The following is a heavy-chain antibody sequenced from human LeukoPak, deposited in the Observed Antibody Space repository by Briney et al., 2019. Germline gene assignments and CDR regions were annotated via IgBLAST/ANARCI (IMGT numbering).Heavy chain of an antibody. D-gene: IGHD2-15*01. V-gene: IGHV1-18*01. J-gene: IGHJ4*02. CDR1: GYTFTSYV. CDR3: ARSLGGYCSGGSCSEGDY. CDR2: ISAYNGNT. Sequence: ASVKVSCKASGYTFTSYVISWVRQAPGQGLEWMGWISAYNGNTNYAQKLQGRVTMTTDTSTSTAYMELRSLRSDDTAVYYCARSLGGYCSGGSCSEGDYWGQGTLVTVSS.